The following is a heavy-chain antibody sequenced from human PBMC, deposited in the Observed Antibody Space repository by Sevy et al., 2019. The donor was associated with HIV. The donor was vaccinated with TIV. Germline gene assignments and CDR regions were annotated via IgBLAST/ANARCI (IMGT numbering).Heavy chain of an antibody. V-gene: IGHV1-18*01. J-gene: IGHJ4*02. CDR3: ARDTFGGSYYRVDY. CDR1: GYTFTSYG. D-gene: IGHD1-26*01. CDR2: ISAYNGNT. Sequence: ASVKVSCKASGYTFTSYGISWVRLAPGQGLEWMGWISAYNGNTNYAQKLQGRVTMTTDTSTSTAYMELRSLRSDDTAVYYCARDTFGGSYYRVDYWGQGTLVTVSS.